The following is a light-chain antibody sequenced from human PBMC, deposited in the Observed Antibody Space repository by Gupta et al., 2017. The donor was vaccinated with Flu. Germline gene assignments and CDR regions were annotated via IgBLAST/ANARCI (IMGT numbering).Light chain of an antibody. Sequence: QSALTQPASVSGSPGQSITISCTGTSSDVGGYNYVSWYQQHPGKAPKLMIYEVSNRPSGVSNRFSGSKSRNTASLTISGLQAEDEADYYCSSYTSSSTPYYVFGTGTKVTVL. CDR3: SSYTSSSTPYYV. V-gene: IGLV2-14*01. CDR1: SSDVGGYNY. CDR2: EVS. J-gene: IGLJ1*01.